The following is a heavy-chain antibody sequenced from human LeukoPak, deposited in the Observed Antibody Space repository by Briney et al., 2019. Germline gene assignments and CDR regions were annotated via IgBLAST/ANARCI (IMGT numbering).Heavy chain of an antibody. CDR1: GYTFTDYD. D-gene: IGHD1-26*01. V-gene: IGHV1-8*03. Sequence: ASVKVSCKTSGYTFTDYDINWVRQAPGQGLEWMGWMIPNSGNTAYAQKFQGRVTITRDTSINTVYMELSSLTSEDTAVYYCARGAGYSNGFDPWGQGTLVTVSS. J-gene: IGHJ5*02. CDR2: MIPNSGNT. CDR3: ARGAGYSNGFDP.